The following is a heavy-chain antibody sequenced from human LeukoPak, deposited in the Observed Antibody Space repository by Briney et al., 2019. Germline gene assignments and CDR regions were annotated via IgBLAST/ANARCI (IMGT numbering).Heavy chain of an antibody. CDR3: ARVRYRLAETYIDY. CDR1: GYIFTGYY. Sequence: ASVKVSCKASGYIFTGYYMHWVRQAPGQGLEWMGWINPNSGDTNYAQKFQGRVTMTRDTSVSTAYMELSRLRSDDTAVYYCARVRYRLAETYIDYWGQGTLGTVSS. J-gene: IGHJ4*02. D-gene: IGHD3-16*01. CDR2: INPNSGDT. V-gene: IGHV1-2*02.